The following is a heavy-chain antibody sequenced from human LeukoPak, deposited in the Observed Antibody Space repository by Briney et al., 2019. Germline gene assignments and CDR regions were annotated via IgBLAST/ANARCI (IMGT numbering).Heavy chain of an antibody. CDR1: GFTFSSYW. CDR2: ISGSGGST. D-gene: IGHD3-10*01. J-gene: IGHJ3*02. Sequence: GGSLRLSCAASGFTFSSYWMHWVRQAPGKGLEWVSAISGSGGSTYYADSVKGRFTISRDNSKNTLYLQMNSLRAEDTAVYYCAKAVWFGELFLAFDIWGQGTMVTVSS. CDR3: AKAVWFGELFLAFDI. V-gene: IGHV3-23*01.